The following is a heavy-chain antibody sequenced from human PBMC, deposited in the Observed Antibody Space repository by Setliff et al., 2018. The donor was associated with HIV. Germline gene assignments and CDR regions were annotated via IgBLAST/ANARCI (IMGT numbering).Heavy chain of an antibody. D-gene: IGHD2-15*01. Sequence: NPSETLSLTCTVSGGSISIGGYYWGWIRQHPGKGLEWIGYIYHNGSTYYNPSLKSRLIISVDTSKNQFSLKLSSVTAADTAVYYCARGGGSRAATSSYYYMDVWGKGTTVTVS. CDR3: ARGGGSRAATSSYYYMDV. J-gene: IGHJ6*03. CDR2: IYHNGST. V-gene: IGHV4-31*03. CDR1: GGSISIGGYY.